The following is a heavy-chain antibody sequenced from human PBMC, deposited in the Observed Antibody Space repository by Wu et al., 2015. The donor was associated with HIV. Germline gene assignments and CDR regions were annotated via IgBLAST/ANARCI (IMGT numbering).Heavy chain of an antibody. CDR1: GGTFSSYA. CDR3: ARCGDWGSSPGTDYWGYYYMDV. D-gene: IGHD2-21*02. Sequence: QVQLVQSGAEVKKPGSSVKVSCKASGGTFSSYAISWVRQAPGQGLEWMGGIIPIFGTANYAQKFQGRVTITADESTSTAYMELSSLRSEDTAVYYCARCGDWGSSPGTDYWGYYYMDVWGKGTTVTVSS. CDR2: IIPIFGTA. J-gene: IGHJ6*03. V-gene: IGHV1-69*12.